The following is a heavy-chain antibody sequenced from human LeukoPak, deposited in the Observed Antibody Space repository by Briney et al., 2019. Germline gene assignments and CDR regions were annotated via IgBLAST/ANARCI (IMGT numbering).Heavy chain of an antibody. CDR1: GCSITSGFS. CDR2: ISHSGST. V-gene: IGHV4-38-2*02. J-gene: IGHJ5*02. D-gene: IGHD3-16*01. CDR3: AREGAVPGIDP. Sequence: PSETLSLTCAVFGCSITSGFSWGWIRQPPGKGLEWIGTISHSGSTDYKSTLESRLTISMDTSKNQFSLRLTSVTAADTAVYYCAREGAVPGIDPWGQGTLVTVSS.